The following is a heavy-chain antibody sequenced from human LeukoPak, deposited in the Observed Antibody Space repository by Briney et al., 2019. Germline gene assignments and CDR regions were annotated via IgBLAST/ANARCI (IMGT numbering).Heavy chain of an antibody. Sequence: SETLSLTCAVSGGSISSGDYSWSWIRQPPGEGLEWIGFIYNSGNTYYNPSLKSRVTLSVDTSKNQFSLNLSSVTAADTAVYYCARDRWGSGSYFDYWGQGTLVTVSS. CDR1: GGSISSGDYS. D-gene: IGHD3-10*01. CDR3: ARDRWGSGSYFDY. CDR2: IYNSGNT. V-gene: IGHV4-30-4*07. J-gene: IGHJ4*02.